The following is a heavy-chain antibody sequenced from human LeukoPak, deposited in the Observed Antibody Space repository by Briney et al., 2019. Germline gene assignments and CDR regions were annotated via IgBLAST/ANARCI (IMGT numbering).Heavy chain of an antibody. CDR1: GYTFTSYS. D-gene: IGHD3-10*01. CDR3: ARTTFGEYYYYYYGMDV. CDR2: ISAYNGNT. V-gene: IGHV1-18*01. J-gene: IGHJ6*02. Sequence: ASVKVSCKASGYTFTSYSISWVRQAPGQGLEWMGWISAYNGNTNYAQKLQGRVTMTTDTSTSTAYMELRSLRSDDTAVYYCARTTFGEYYYYYYGMDVWGQGTTVTVSS.